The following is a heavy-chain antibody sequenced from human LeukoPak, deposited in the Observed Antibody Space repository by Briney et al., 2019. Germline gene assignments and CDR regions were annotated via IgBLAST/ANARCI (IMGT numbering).Heavy chain of an antibody. CDR2: FDPEDGET. V-gene: IGHV1-24*01. CDR3: ATLVGSSGWYGEGWFDP. Sequence: ASVKLSCKVSGYTLTELSMHWVRQAPGKGLEWMGGFDPEDGETIYAQKFQGRVTMTEDTSTDTAYRELSSLRSEDTAVYYCATLVGSSGWYGEGWFDPWGQGTLVTVSS. CDR1: GYTLTELS. J-gene: IGHJ5*02. D-gene: IGHD6-19*01.